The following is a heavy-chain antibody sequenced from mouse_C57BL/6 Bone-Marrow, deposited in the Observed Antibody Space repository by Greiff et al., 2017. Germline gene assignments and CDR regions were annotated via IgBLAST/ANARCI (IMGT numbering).Heavy chain of an antibody. CDR3: ARGGGYYYGSFSMDY. V-gene: IGHV1-81*01. D-gene: IGHD1-1*01. J-gene: IGHJ4*01. Sequence: QVQLQQSGAELARPGASVKLSCKASGYTFTSYGISWVKQRTGQGLEWIGEIYPRSGNTYYNEKFKGKATLTADKSSSTAYMELRSLTSEDSAVYFCARGGGYYYGSFSMDYWGQGTSVTVSS. CDR2: IYPRSGNT. CDR1: GYTFTSYG.